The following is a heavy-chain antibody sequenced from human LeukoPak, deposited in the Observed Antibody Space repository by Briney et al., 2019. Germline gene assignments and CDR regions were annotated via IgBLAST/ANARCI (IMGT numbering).Heavy chain of an antibody. D-gene: IGHD3-10*01. CDR1: GFTFSSYA. Sequence: PGRSLRLSCAASGFTFSSYAMPWVRQAPGKGLEWVAVISYDGSNKHYADSVKGRFTISRDNSKNTLYLQMNSLRAEDTAVYSCARALWFGELQDYWGQGTLVTVSS. V-gene: IGHV3-30*04. CDR2: ISYDGSNK. CDR3: ARALWFGELQDY. J-gene: IGHJ4*02.